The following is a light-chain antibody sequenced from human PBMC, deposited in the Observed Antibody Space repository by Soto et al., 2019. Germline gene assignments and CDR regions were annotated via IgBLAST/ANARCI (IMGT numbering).Light chain of an antibody. CDR1: SSDVGGYDF. CDR2: EVS. CDR3: SSYTSDWGV. J-gene: IGLJ1*01. Sequence: QSVLTQPASVSGSPGQSITISCTGTSSDVGGYDFVSWYQHHSGKAPKLIIYEVSTRPSGVSNRFSGSKSGNTASLTISGLQAEEEADYYCSSYTSDWGVFGTGTKVTVL. V-gene: IGLV2-14*01.